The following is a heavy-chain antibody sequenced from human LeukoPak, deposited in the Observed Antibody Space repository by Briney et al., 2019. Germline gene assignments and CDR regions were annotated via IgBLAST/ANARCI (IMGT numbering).Heavy chain of an antibody. V-gene: IGHV1-2*02. Sequence: ASVKVSCKASGYTFAGYYIHWVRQAPGQGLEWMGWINPNSGGTNYAQNFQGRVTMTRDTSISTAYMELSRLRSDDTAVYYCATANIVVVPDGAFDYWGQGTLVTVSS. CDR3: ATANIVVVPDGAFDY. J-gene: IGHJ4*02. CDR2: INPNSGGT. D-gene: IGHD2-2*01. CDR1: GYTFAGYY.